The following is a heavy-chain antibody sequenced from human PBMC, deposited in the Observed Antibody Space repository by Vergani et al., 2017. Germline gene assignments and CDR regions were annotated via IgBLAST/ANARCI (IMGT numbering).Heavy chain of an antibody. CDR3: ARFPSTVTRGFDY. CDR1: GESFSSFY. Sequence: QVQLQQWGAGVVKPSGTLSLTCAVFGESFSSFYWSWIRQPPGKGLEWIGEINHSGSTNYNPSLKSRVTISVDTSKNQFSLKLSSVTAADTAVYYCARFPSTVTRGFDYWGQGTLVTVSS. D-gene: IGHD4-17*01. V-gene: IGHV4-34*02. J-gene: IGHJ4*02. CDR2: INHSGST.